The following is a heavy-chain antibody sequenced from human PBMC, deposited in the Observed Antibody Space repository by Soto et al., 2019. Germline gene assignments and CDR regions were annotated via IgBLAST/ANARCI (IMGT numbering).Heavy chain of an antibody. D-gene: IGHD1-26*01. Sequence: ASVKVSCKASGYTFTGYYMHWVRQAPGQGLEWMGWINPNSGGTNYAQKFQGRVTMTRDTSISTAYMELSRLRSDDTAVYYCARSVTGSGSYHYWGQGPLLTVSS. CDR1: GYTFTGYY. CDR2: INPNSGGT. V-gene: IGHV1-2*02. CDR3: ARSVTGSGSYHY. J-gene: IGHJ4*02.